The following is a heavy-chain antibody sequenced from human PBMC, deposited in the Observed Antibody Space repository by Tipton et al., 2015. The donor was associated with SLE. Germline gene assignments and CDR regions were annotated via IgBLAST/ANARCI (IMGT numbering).Heavy chain of an antibody. Sequence: GSLRLSCAASSFTFSSYAMSWVRQAPGKGLQWGSSISGSGSHTSYADSVKGRFTISRDRSNTLYLQMNSLRAEDTALYYCAKGRGFGAIYPFDSWGQGTLVTVSS. D-gene: IGHD4/OR15-4a*01. CDR3: AKGRGFGAIYPFDS. CDR1: SFTFSSYA. V-gene: IGHV3-23*01. J-gene: IGHJ4*02. CDR2: ISGSGSHT.